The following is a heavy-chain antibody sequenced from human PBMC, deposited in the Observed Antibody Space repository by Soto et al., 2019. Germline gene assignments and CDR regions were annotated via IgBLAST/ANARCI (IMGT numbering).Heavy chain of an antibody. J-gene: IGHJ4*02. D-gene: IGHD5-18*01. CDR2: IIPIFGTA. CDR1: GGTFSSYA. Sequence: QVQLVQSGAEVKKPGSSVKVSCKASGGTFSSYAISWVRQAPGQGLEWMGGIIPIFGTANYAQKFQGRVTITADESXSXAYMELSSLRSEDTAVYYCARDNRVRRGYSYGYSDYWGQGTLVTVSS. CDR3: ARDNRVRRGYSYGYSDY. V-gene: IGHV1-69*12.